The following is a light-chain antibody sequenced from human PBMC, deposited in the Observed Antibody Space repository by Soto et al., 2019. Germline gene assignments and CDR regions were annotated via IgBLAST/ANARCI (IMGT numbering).Light chain of an antibody. J-gene: IGKJ2*01. Sequence: EIVLTQSPGTLSLSPGERATLSCRASQSVSSSYLAWYQQKAGQAPRLLIYGASNRATGIPDRFSGSVSGTDFTLTISRLEPEDFAVYYCQQYGSPPYTFGQGTTLEIK. CDR2: GAS. V-gene: IGKV3-20*01. CDR3: QQYGSPPYT. CDR1: QSVSSSY.